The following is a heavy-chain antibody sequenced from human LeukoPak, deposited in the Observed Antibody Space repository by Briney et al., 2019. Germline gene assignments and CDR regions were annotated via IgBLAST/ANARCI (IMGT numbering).Heavy chain of an antibody. V-gene: IGHV1-18*01. Sequence: ASVKVSCKTYGYTFTSHGISWVRQAPEQGLEWMGWISAFNGETHYAQNLQGRVTMTTDTSTSTAYMELTSLRSDDTAVYYCARDPSNTSGRYTYFDYWGQGTLVTVSS. CDR3: ARDPSNTSGRYTYFDY. D-gene: IGHD3-16*02. CDR2: ISAFNGET. CDR1: GYTFTSHG. J-gene: IGHJ4*02.